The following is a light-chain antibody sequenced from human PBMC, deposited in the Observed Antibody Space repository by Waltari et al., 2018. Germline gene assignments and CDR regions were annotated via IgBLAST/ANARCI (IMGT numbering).Light chain of an antibody. J-gene: IGLJ1*01. CDR2: DVS. CDR1: SSDIGNNVH. Sequence: QSVLTQPASLSGSPGQSITISCTGTSSDIGNNVHVAWYQQHPGRAPKLFIFDVSEGPSGVSSRFSGSKSGNTASLTIALLQTEDEADYYCSAYTMFATYVFGTATKVTVL. CDR3: SAYTMFATYV. V-gene: IGLV2-14*01.